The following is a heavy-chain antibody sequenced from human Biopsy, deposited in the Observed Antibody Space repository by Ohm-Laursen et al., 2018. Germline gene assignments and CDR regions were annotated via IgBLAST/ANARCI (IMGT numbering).Heavy chain of an antibody. D-gene: IGHD2-15*01. CDR2: VYFTGST. V-gene: IGHV4-59*01. J-gene: IGHJ6*02. Sequence: GTLSLTCTVSGDSIRSYYWSWIRKTPEKGLEWIGHVYFTGSTNFNPSLKSRVTISVDTSRVRFSLTLSSVTAADTAIYYCARDRRGDSYMDVWGQGTTVTVSS. CDR3: ARDRRGDSYMDV. CDR1: GDSIRSYY.